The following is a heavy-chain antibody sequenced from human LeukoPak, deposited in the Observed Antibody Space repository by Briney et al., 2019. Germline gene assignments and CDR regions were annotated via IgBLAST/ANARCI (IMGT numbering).Heavy chain of an antibody. Sequence: GGSVRLFCAASGFIFRRCAMSWARQARGKGLEWVSAISGSGCSTFYADSVKVRFTISRDNSKNTLYLQMNSLRAEDTAVYYCAKDRGPLSIAARGLSWYSDYWGQGTLVTVSS. CDR3: AKDRGPLSIAARGLSWYSDY. CDR1: GFIFRRCA. D-gene: IGHD6-6*01. J-gene: IGHJ4*02. CDR2: ISGSGCST. V-gene: IGHV3-23*01.